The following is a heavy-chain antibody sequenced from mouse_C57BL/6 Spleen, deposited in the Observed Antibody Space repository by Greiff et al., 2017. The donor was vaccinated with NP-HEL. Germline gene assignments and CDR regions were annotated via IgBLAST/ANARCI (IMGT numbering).Heavy chain of an antibody. Sequence: VKLMESGAELVRPGASVKLSCKASGYTFTNYYINWVKQRPGQGLEWIARIYPGSGNTYYNEKFKGKATLTAEKSSSTAYMQLSSLTSEDSAVYFCARDDGPAYWGQGTLVTVSA. D-gene: IGHD2-3*01. CDR3: ARDDGPAY. CDR2: IYPGSGNT. J-gene: IGHJ3*01. V-gene: IGHV1-76*01. CDR1: GYTFTNYY.